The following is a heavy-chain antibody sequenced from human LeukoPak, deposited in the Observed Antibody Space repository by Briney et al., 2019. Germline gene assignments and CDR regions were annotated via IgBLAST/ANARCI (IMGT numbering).Heavy chain of an antibody. Sequence: SGTLSLTCAVSGGSISSSNRWSWVRQPPGKGLEWIGEIYHSGSTNYNPSLKSRVTISVDKSKNQFSLKLSSVTAADTAVYYCARDDPGYCSGGSCFKSWGQGTLVTVSS. CDR3: ARDDPGYCSGGSCFKS. CDR1: GGSISSSNR. J-gene: IGHJ4*02. D-gene: IGHD2-15*01. V-gene: IGHV4-4*02. CDR2: IYHSGST.